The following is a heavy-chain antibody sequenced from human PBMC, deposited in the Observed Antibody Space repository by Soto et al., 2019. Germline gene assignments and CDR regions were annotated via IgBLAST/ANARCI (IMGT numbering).Heavy chain of an antibody. CDR2: IIPIFGTA. D-gene: IGHD1-26*01. V-gene: IGHV1-69*01. CDR3: ARCIVGATGICDFAY. Sequence: QVQLVQSGAEVKKPGSSVKVSCKASGGTFSSYAISWVRQAPGQGLEWMGGIIPIFGTANYAQKFQGRVTITADESTSTAYMELSSLRSEDTAVDYCARCIVGATGICDFAYWGQGTLVTVSS. CDR1: GGTFSSYA. J-gene: IGHJ4*02.